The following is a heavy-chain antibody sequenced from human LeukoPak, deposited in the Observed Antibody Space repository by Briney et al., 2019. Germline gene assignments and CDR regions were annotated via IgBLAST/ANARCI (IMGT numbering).Heavy chain of an antibody. CDR1: GGSFSGYY. Sequence: SETLSLTCAVYGGSFSGYYWSWIRQPPGKGLEWIGEINHSGSTNYNPSLKSRVTISVDTSKNQFSLKLSSVTAADTAVYYCARALDYHDSSGYEDYWGQGTLVTVSS. CDR2: INHSGST. V-gene: IGHV4-34*01. J-gene: IGHJ4*02. CDR3: ARALDYHDSSGYEDY. D-gene: IGHD3-22*01.